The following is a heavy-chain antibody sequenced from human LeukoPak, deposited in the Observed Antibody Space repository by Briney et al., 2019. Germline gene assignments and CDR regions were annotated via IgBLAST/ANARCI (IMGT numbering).Heavy chain of an antibody. CDR3: ARDKPKYSSGWYKDY. J-gene: IGHJ4*02. CDR1: GFTFDDYA. V-gene: IGHV3-9*01. Sequence: GRSLRLSCAASGFTFDDYAMHWVRQAPGKGLEWVSGISWNSGSIGYADSVKGRFTISRDNAKNSLYLQMNSLRAEDTAVYYCARDKPKYSSGWYKDYWGQGTLVTVS. CDR2: ISWNSGSI. D-gene: IGHD6-19*01.